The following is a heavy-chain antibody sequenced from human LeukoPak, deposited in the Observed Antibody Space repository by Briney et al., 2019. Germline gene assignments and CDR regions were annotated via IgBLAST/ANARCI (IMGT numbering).Heavy chain of an antibody. Sequence: GGSLTLSCAASGFFFTRNAMNWVRQAPGKGLEWVSVIGGTGAGTYYADSVKGRFTISRDNSKNTLYLQMNSLRAEDTAVYYCAKAGYYDSSGYPAPFDYWGQGTLVTVSS. CDR1: GFFFTRNA. CDR3: AKAGYYDSSGYPAPFDY. J-gene: IGHJ4*02. V-gene: IGHV3-23*01. D-gene: IGHD3-22*01. CDR2: IGGTGAGT.